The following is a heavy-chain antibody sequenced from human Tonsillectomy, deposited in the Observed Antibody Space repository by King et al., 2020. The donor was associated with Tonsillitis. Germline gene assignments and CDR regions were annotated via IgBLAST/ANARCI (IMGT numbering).Heavy chain of an antibody. V-gene: IGHV1-69*09. CDR3: ARDKRYSSGWYSNS. Sequence: QLQLVQSGAEVKKPGSSVKVSCKASGVTFSTYGISLVRQAPGQGLEWMGRIIPILDIANYAQKFQGRVTITADKSTTTAYMELGSLRSEDTAVYYCARDKRYSSGWYSNSWGQGTLVTVSS. J-gene: IGHJ4*02. CDR2: IIPILDIA. CDR1: GVTFSTYG. D-gene: IGHD6-19*01.